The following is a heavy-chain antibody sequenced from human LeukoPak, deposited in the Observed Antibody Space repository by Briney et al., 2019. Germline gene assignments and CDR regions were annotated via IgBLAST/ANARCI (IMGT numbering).Heavy chain of an antibody. J-gene: IGHJ4*02. CDR3: ARGGSGIAVAGYFDY. D-gene: IGHD6-19*01. CDR2: IHHSGST. V-gene: IGHV4-34*01. CDR1: GGSFSGYY. Sequence: SETMSLTCAVDGGSFSGYYWSWIRQPPGKGLEWIGEIHHSGSTNYNPTLKSRVTISVDTSKNQFSLKLSSVTAADTAVYYCARGGSGIAVAGYFDYWGQGTLVTVSS.